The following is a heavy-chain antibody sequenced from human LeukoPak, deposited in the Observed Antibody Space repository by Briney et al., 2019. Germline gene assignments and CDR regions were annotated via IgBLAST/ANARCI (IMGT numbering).Heavy chain of an antibody. Sequence: SETLSLTCTVPGGSISSSSYYWGWIRQPPGKGLEWIGSIYYSGSTYYNPSLKSRVTISVDTSKNQFSLKLSSVTAADTAVYYCAVTIAAPTLYFDYWGQGTLVTVSS. CDR1: GGSISSSSYY. CDR3: AVTIAAPTLYFDY. V-gene: IGHV4-39*01. J-gene: IGHJ4*02. CDR2: IYYSGST. D-gene: IGHD6-6*01.